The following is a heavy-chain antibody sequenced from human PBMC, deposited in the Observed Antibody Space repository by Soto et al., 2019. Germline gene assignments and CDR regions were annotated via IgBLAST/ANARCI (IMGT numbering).Heavy chain of an antibody. V-gene: IGHV4-61*08. D-gene: IGHD6-13*01. Sequence: QVQLQESGPGLVKPSESLSLTCTVSGGSVSSAGYYWSWILLTPGKGLDWIANIHYSGHTNYNPSLNGRVSISLDASKTQFSLTLASVTAADTAGYYCARGGTRGSSFYWGQGTLVTVSS. CDR1: GGSVSSAGYY. CDR2: IHYSGHT. J-gene: IGHJ4*02. CDR3: ARGGTRGSSFY.